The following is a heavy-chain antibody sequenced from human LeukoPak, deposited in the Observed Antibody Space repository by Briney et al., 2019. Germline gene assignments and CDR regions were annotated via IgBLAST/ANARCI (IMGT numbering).Heavy chain of an antibody. Sequence: GASVKVSCKASGGTFSSYAISWVRQAPGQGLEWMGGIIPIFGTANYAQKFQGRVTITADESTSTAYMELSSLRSEDTAVYYCARETFDCSGGSCYSGLYYYYGMDVWGQGTTVTVSS. CDR1: GGTFSSYA. V-gene: IGHV1-69*13. D-gene: IGHD2-15*01. CDR2: IIPIFGTA. J-gene: IGHJ6*02. CDR3: ARETFDCSGGSCYSGLYYYYGMDV.